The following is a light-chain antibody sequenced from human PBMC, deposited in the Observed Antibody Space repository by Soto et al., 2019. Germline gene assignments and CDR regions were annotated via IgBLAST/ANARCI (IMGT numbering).Light chain of an antibody. CDR3: SSYTTSNTRQIV. J-gene: IGLJ1*01. CDR1: SSDVGGYNY. CDR2: DVS. V-gene: IGLV2-14*03. Sequence: QSALTQPASVSESPGQSITISCTGTSSDVGGYNYVSWYQHHPGKAPKLMIYDVSNRPSGVSNRFSGSKSGNTASLTISGLQFVYEADYYCSSYTTSNTRQIVFGTGTKVTVL.